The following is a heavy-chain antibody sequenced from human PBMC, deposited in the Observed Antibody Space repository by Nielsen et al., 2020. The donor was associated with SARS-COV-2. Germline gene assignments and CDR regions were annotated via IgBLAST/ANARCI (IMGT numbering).Heavy chain of an antibody. CDR3: ARRDFWSGYYTPYGMDV. V-gene: IGHV4-39*01. D-gene: IGHD3-3*01. J-gene: IGHJ6*02. CDR2: IYYSGST. Sequence: SCTVSGASISSLSYYWTWIRQPAGKGLEWIGSIYYSGSTYYNPSLKSRVTISVDTSKNQFSLKLSSVTAADTAVYYCARRDFWSGYYTPYGMDVWGQGTTVTVSS. CDR1: GASISSLSYY.